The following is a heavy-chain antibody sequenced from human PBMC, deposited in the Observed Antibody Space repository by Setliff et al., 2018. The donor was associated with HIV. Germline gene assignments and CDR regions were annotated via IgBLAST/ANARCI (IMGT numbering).Heavy chain of an antibody. J-gene: IGHJ6*03. CDR1: GYTFTDYY. CDR3: ARVPVSNYYYYMDV. Sequence: ASVKVSCKTSGYTFTDYYIHWVRQAPGQGLEWMGWINPNSGDTNYAQRFYGRVTMTTDISTNTAYMELRSLRSADSAVYYCARVPVSNYYYYMDVWGKGTTVTVSS. CDR2: INPNSGDT. V-gene: IGHV1-2*02.